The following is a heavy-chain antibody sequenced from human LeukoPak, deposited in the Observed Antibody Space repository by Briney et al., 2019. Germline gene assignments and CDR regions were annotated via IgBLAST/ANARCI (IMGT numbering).Heavy chain of an antibody. Sequence: SQTLSLTCTVSGGSISSGSYYWSWIRQPAGKGLEWIGRIYTSGSTNYNPSLKSRVTISVDTSKNQFSLKLSSVTAADTAVYYCARGRLRYFEYWGQGTLVTVSS. J-gene: IGHJ4*02. D-gene: IGHD3-9*01. CDR2: IYTSGST. CDR3: ARGRLRYFEY. V-gene: IGHV4-61*02. CDR1: GGSISSGSYY.